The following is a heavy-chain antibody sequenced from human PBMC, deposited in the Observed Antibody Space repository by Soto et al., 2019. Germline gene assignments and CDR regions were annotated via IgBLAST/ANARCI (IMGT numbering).Heavy chain of an antibody. CDR2: ISYDGSNK. CDR1: GFTFSSYG. V-gene: IGHV3-30*18. Sequence: QVQLVESGGGVGQPGRSLRLSCAASGFTFSSYGMHWVRQAPGKGLEWVAVISYDGSNKYYADSVKGRFTISRDNSKNTLYLQMNSLRAEDTTVYYCAKESGITIFGVVIASYGMAVWGQGTTVTVSS. CDR3: AKESGITIFGVVIASYGMAV. D-gene: IGHD3-3*01. J-gene: IGHJ6*02.